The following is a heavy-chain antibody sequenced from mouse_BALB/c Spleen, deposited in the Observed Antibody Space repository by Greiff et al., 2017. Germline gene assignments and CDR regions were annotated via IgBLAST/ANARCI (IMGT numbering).Heavy chain of an antibody. D-gene: IGHD2-10*01. V-gene: IGHV1-37*01. CDR2: INPYNGDT. CDR1: GYSFTGYF. J-gene: IGHJ4*01. Sequence: VQLQQSGPELVKPGASVKISCKASGYSFTGYFMNWVKQSHGKSLEWIGRINPYNGDTFYNQKFKGKATLTVDKSSSTAHMELLSLTSEDSAVYYCGRSDAYYGSYAYAMDYWGQGTSVTVSS. CDR3: GRSDAYYGSYAYAMDY.